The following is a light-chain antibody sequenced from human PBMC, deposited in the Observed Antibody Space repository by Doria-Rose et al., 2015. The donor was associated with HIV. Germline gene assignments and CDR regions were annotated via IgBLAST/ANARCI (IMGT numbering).Light chain of an antibody. CDR2: DGS. J-gene: IGKJ1*01. CDR3: HQYGTSWT. Sequence: QSPGTLSLSPGERATLPCRASQSFSSTYLAWYQQKPGQAPSLLIYDGSTRATGIPDRFSASGSGTDFTLTINRPEPEDFALYYCHQYGTSWTFGQGTKVEI. V-gene: IGKV3-20*01. CDR1: QSFSSTY.